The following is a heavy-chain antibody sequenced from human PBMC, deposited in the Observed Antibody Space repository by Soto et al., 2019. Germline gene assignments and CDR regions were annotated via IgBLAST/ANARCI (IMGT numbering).Heavy chain of an antibody. CDR3: ARDKERLRLGELSAYFDY. CDR1: GFTFSSYA. D-gene: IGHD3-16*02. J-gene: IGHJ4*02. V-gene: IGHV3-30-3*01. Sequence: PGGSLRLSCAASGFTFSSYAMHWVRQAPGKGLEWVAVISYDGSNKYYADSVKGRFTISRDNSKNTLYLQMNSLRAEDTAVYYCARDKERLRLGELSAYFDYWGQGTLVTVSS. CDR2: ISYDGSNK.